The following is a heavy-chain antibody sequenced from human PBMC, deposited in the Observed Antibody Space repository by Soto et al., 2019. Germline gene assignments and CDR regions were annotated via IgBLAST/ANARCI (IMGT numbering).Heavy chain of an antibody. CDR1: GFTFSSYS. V-gene: IGHV3-49*04. CDR2: IRGETNGGTA. J-gene: IGHJ4*02. D-gene: IGHD3-22*01. Sequence: PGGSLRLSCAASGFTFSSYSMNWVRQAPGKGLEWVGFIRGETNGGTADYAASLKGRITISRDDSKSIAYLEINSLQTEDTAVYYCTRYYYESSGYYVYWGQGTLVTVSS. CDR3: TRYYYESSGYYVY.